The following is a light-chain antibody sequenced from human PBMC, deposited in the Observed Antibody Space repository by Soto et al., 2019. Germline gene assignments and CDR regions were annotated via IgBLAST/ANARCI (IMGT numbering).Light chain of an antibody. Sequence: QSALTQPASVSGSPGQSITISCTGTSSDVGGYIYVSWYQQHPGKAPKLMIYDVSNRPSGVSNRFSGSKSGNTASLTISGLQAEDEADYYCSSYTGTSPPLVFGGGTKLTVL. CDR1: SSDVGGYIY. J-gene: IGLJ3*02. V-gene: IGLV2-14*01. CDR2: DVS. CDR3: SSYTGTSPPLV.